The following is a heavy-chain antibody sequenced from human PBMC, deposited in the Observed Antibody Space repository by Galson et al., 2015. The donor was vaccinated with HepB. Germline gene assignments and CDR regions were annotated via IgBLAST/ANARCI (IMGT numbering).Heavy chain of an antibody. CDR1: GFTFSSYA. D-gene: IGHD2-15*01. J-gene: IGHJ5*02. V-gene: IGHV3-23*01. CDR2: ISGTGGSP. Sequence: SLRLSCAASGFTFSSYAMSWVRQAPGKGLEWVSAISGTGGSPHYADSVKGRFTSSRDNSKNTQYLQMNSLRAEDTAVYYCAKGRSIVVVAATPDLWGQGTLVTVSS. CDR3: AKGRSIVVVAATPDL.